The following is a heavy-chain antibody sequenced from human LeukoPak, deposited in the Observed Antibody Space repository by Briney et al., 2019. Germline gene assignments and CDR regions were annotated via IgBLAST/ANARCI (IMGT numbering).Heavy chain of an antibody. CDR2: IYYSGST. D-gene: IGHD6-13*01. V-gene: IGHV4-30-4*01. J-gene: IGHJ4*02. CDR1: GGSISSGDYY. CDR3: ARINIAAAAEIDY. Sequence: SETLSLTCIVSGGSISSGDYYWSWIRQPPGKGLEWIGCIYYSGSTYYNPSLKSRVTISVDTSKNQFSLKLSSVTAADTAVYYCARINIAAAAEIDYWGQGTLVTVSS.